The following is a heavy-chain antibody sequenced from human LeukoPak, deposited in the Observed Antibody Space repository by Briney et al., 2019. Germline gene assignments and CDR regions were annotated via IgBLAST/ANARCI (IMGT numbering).Heavy chain of an antibody. D-gene: IGHD5-12*01. CDR2: ISYDGSKK. CDR1: GFTFSSYW. V-gene: IGHV3-30*03. J-gene: IGHJ4*02. CDR3: ARAGSGYEDGFDY. Sequence: GGSLRLSCAASGFTFSSYWLTWVRQAPGKGLEWVAVISYDGSKKYSADSVKGRFTISRDNAKNSLYLQMNSLRAEDTAVYYCARAGSGYEDGFDYWGQGTLVTVSS.